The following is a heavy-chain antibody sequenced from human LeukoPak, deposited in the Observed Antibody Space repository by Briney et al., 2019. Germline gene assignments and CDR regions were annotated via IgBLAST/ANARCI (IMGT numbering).Heavy chain of an antibody. V-gene: IGHV4-39*01. CDR3: ASRSTPIAAAGYFDY. CDR1: GGSIITSNYY. CDR2: IYYRGST. D-gene: IGHD6-13*01. Sequence: PSETLSLTCTVSGGSIITSNYYWGWIRQPPGKDLEWIASIYYRGSTFYNPSLKSRVTISVDTSKNQFSLRLTSVTAADSAVYYRASRSTPIAAAGYFDYWGQGTLVIASS. J-gene: IGHJ4*02.